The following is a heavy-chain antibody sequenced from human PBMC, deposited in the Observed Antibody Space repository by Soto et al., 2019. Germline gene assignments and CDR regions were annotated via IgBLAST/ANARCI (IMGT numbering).Heavy chain of an antibody. CDR1: GGSISSYY. D-gene: IGHD6-19*01. V-gene: IGHV4-39*01. Sequence: PSETLSLTCTVSGGSISSYYSGWIRQPPGKGLEWIGSIYYSGSTYYNPSLKSRVTISVDTSKNQFSLKLSSVTAADTAVYYCARRGVAVAAIDNWGQGTLVTVSS. CDR2: IYYSGST. J-gene: IGHJ4*02. CDR3: ARRGVAVAAIDN.